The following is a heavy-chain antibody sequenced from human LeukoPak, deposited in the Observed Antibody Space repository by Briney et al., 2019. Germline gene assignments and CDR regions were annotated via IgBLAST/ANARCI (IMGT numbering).Heavy chain of an antibody. Sequence: GESLRLSCIGSGLSLSSYGMSWVRQAPGKGLEWVSSSSGSGGSTYYADSVKGRFTIPRDSPENTLYLKMSSLRVEDTAVYFCAKQTAVEGGYYHYWGQGTLVTVSS. CDR2: SSGSGGST. V-gene: IGHV3-23*01. J-gene: IGHJ4*02. D-gene: IGHD5-18*01. CDR3: AKQTAVEGGYYHY. CDR1: GLSLSSYG.